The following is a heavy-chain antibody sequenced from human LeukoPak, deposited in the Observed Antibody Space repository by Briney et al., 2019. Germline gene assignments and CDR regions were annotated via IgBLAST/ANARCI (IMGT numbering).Heavy chain of an antibody. CDR3: ATDNRWELPLSLNWFDP. V-gene: IGHV1-2*02. CDR2: INPNSGGT. D-gene: IGHD1-26*01. CDR1: GYTFTGYY. Sequence: ASVKVSCKASGYTFTGYYMHWVRQAPGQGLEWMGWINPNSGGTNYAQKFQGRVTMTRDTSISTAYMELSSLRSEDTAVYYCATDNRWELPLSLNWFDPWGQGTLVTVSS. J-gene: IGHJ5*02.